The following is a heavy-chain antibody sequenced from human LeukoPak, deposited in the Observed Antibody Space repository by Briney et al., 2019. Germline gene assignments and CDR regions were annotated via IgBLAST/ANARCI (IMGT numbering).Heavy chain of an antibody. Sequence: ASVTVSCKVSGYTLTELSMHWVRQDPAKGIERMGGFDPEDGETIYAQKFQGRVTMTEDTPTDTAYMELSSLRSEDTAVYYCATSIAAAGPNYYYYGMDVWGQGTTVTVSS. CDR1: GYTLTELS. CDR3: ATSIAAAGPNYYYYGMDV. D-gene: IGHD6-13*01. V-gene: IGHV1-24*01. CDR2: FDPEDGET. J-gene: IGHJ6*02.